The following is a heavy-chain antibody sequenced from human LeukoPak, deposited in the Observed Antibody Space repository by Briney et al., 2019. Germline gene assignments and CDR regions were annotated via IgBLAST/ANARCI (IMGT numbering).Heavy chain of an antibody. CDR3: ARDLVSLLYGSGIDY. CDR1: GYTFTNYG. Sequence: ASVKVSCKASGYTFTNYGISWVRQAPGQGLEWMGWISTYNAKTNSAQRFQGGFTMTADTSTDTAYMELRSLTSDDTAVFYCARDLVSLLYGSGIDYWGQGTQVTVSA. D-gene: IGHD3-10*01. V-gene: IGHV1-18*01. CDR2: ISTYNAKT. J-gene: IGHJ4*02.